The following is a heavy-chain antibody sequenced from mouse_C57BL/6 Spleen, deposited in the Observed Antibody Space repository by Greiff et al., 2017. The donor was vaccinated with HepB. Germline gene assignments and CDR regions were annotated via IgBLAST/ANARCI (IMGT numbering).Heavy chain of an antibody. CDR1: GYTFTSYW. D-gene: IGHD1-2*01. V-gene: IGHV1-69*01. J-gene: IGHJ2*01. CDR3: ARSAGYHFDY. CDR2: IDPSDSYT. Sequence: QVQLQQPGAELVMPGASVKLSCKASGYTFTSYWMHWVKQRPGQGLEWIGEIDPSDSYTNYNQKFKGKSTLTVDKSSSTAYMQLSSLTSEDSAVYYCARSAGYHFDYWGQGTTLTVSS.